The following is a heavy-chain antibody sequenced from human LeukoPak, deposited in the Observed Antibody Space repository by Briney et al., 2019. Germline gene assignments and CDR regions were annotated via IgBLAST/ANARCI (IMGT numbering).Heavy chain of an antibody. Sequence: GGSLRLSCAASGFTFDDYAMQWGRQAPGKGLDWVSGISWNRGGIVYADSVKGRFTISRENAKNSLYLQMNSLRAEDTALYYCAKAAHDPFDIWGQGTMVTVSS. CDR1: GFTFDDYA. CDR2: ISWNRGGI. CDR3: AKAAHDPFDI. V-gene: IGHV3-9*01. J-gene: IGHJ3*02.